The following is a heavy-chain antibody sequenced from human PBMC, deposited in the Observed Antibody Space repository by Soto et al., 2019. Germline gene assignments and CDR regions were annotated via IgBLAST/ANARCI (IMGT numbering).Heavy chain of an antibody. V-gene: IGHV4-59*11. D-gene: IGHD2-15*01. CDR1: GGKSIGLC. Sequence: VVGGKSIGLCWRWIRKKPGKGLEWIGYIYYSGSTNYNPSLKSRVTISVDTSKNQFSLKLSSVTAADTAVYYCARDPTYSEKGRILPSNSGTAVWRHGTTVTGS. CDR3: ARDPTYSEKGRILPSNSGTAV. CDR2: IYYSGST. J-gene: IGHJ6*02.